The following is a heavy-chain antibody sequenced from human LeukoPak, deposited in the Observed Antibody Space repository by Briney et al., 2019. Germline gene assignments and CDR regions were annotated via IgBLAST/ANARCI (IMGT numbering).Heavy chain of an antibody. CDR2: VSSGFHA. V-gene: IGHV3-23*05. D-gene: IGHD3-10*01. CDR1: GFTLGSHD. J-gene: IGHJ6*02. CDR3: AKALRVRGVIGVFDFHGLDV. Sequence: PGGSLRLSCTASGFTLGSHDMHWVRQIPGQGLEWVAAVSSGFHAFFADSVKGRFTISRDNSKNTLYLQMNSLRAEDTAVYYCAKALRVRGVIGVFDFHGLDVWGQGTTVTVSS.